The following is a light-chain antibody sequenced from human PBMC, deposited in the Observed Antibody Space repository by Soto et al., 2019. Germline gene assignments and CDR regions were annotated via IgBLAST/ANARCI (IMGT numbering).Light chain of an antibody. J-gene: IGLJ1*01. V-gene: IGLV2-11*01. CDR3: CSYAGSYV. Sequence: QSVLTQFASVSGSPGQSITISCTGPSSDVGGYDYVSWYQQHPGKAPKLMIYDVSKRPSGVPDRFSGSKSGNTASLTISGLQAEDEADYYCCSYAGSYVFGTGTKVTVL. CDR1: SSDVGGYDY. CDR2: DVS.